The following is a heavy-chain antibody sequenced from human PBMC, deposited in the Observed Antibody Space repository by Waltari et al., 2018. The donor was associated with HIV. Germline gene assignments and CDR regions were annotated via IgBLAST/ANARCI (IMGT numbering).Heavy chain of an antibody. Sequence: QVQLQESGPGLVKPSQTLSLTCAVSGVSISSGSSYWGWIRQPAGKGLERIGRIYTGGNTNTNPARGSRGTISGDTSKTLVSLKLNSGTAADTAVYYCARYSSGGFVFDHWGQGILVTVSS. V-gene: IGHV4-61*02. CDR1: GVSISSGSSY. J-gene: IGHJ4*02. D-gene: IGHD6-19*01. CDR2: IYTGGNT. CDR3: ARYSSGGFVFDH.